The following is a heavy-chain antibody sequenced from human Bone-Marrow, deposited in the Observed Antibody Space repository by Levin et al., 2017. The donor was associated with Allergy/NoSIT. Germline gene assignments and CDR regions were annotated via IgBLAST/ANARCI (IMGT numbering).Heavy chain of an antibody. Sequence: SCAASGFTFSSYEMNWVRQAPGKGLEWVSYISSSGSTIYYADSVKGRFTISRDNAKNSLYLQMNSLRAEDTAVYYCARDTAAHYDILTGLREIYRDAFDIWGQGTMVTVSS. CDR2: ISSSGSTI. CDR1: GFTFSSYE. J-gene: IGHJ3*02. CDR3: ARDTAAHYDILTGLREIYRDAFDI. D-gene: IGHD3-9*01. V-gene: IGHV3-48*03.